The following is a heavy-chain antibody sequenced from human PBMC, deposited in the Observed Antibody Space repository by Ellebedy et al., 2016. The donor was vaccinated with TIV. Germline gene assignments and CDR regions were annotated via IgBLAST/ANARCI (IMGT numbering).Heavy chain of an antibody. CDR3: ARRRDGYKFDY. CDR2: IIPIFGTA. D-gene: IGHD5-24*01. Sequence: SVKVSXXASGGTFSSYAISWVRQAPGQGLEWMGGIIPIFGTANYAQKFQGRVTITADESTSTAYMELSSLRSEDTAVYYCARRRDGYKFDYWGQGTLVTVSS. CDR1: GGTFSSYA. J-gene: IGHJ4*02. V-gene: IGHV1-69*13.